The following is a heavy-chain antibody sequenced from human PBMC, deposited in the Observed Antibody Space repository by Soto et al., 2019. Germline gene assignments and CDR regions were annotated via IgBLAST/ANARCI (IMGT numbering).Heavy chain of an antibody. V-gene: IGHV6-1*01. CDR2: TYYRSQWFN. J-gene: IGHJ4*02. Sequence: SQTLSLTCAISGDSVSANSAAWNWIRQSPSRGLEWLGRTYYRSQWFNDYAVSVKSRITINPDTSKNQFSLQLNSMTPEDTAVYYCAREPYYYDTSGYYYFFDYWGQGTLVTVSS. CDR1: GDSVSANSAA. CDR3: AREPYYYDTSGYYYFFDY. D-gene: IGHD3-22*01.